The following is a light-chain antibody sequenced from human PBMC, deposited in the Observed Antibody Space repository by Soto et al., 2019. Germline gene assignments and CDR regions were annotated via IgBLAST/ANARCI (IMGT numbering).Light chain of an antibody. CDR3: QHYNTYPWT. Sequence: DIQMTQSPSSLSASVGDRVAITCRASQSISSWLAWYQQKPGKAPNLLIHKASHLESGVPSRFSGSGSGTEFTLTISSLRPGDFATYYCQHYNTYPWTFGQGTKVE. CDR1: QSISSW. CDR2: KAS. V-gene: IGKV1-5*03. J-gene: IGKJ1*01.